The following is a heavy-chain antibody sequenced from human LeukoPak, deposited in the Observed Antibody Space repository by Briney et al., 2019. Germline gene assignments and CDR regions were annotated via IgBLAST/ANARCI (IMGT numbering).Heavy chain of an antibody. D-gene: IGHD1-14*01. CDR2: ISGSGGST. J-gene: IGHJ3*02. CDR3: AKDHRSVFHAFDI. CDR1: GFTFSSFA. V-gene: IGHV3-23*01. Sequence: GGSLRLSCAASGFTFSSFAMSWVRQAPGKGLEWVSAISGSGGSTYYADSVKGRFTISRDNSKNTLYLQMNSLRAEDTAVYYCAKDHRSVFHAFDIWGQGTMVTVSS.